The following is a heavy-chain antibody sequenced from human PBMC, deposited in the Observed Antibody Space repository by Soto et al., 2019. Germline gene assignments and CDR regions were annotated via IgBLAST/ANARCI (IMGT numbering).Heavy chain of an antibody. CDR3: AKDRRGVATPFYFDS. CDR1: GFTFSSYG. Sequence: GGSLRLSCAASGFTFSSYGMHWVRQAPGKGLEWVAVISYDGTNNYYTESVKGRFTISRDNSKNTLFLQMNSLRAEDTAVYYCAKDRRGVATPFYFDSWGQGTQVTVSS. V-gene: IGHV3-30*18. D-gene: IGHD5-12*01. CDR2: ISYDGTNN. J-gene: IGHJ4*02.